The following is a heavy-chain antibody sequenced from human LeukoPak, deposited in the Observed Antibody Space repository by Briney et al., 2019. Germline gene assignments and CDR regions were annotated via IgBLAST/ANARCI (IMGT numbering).Heavy chain of an antibody. CDR1: GGSISSSSYY. Sequence: SETLSLTCTVSGGSISSSSYYWGWIRQPLGKGLEWIGSIYYSGSTYYNPSLKSRVTISVDTSKNQISLKLSSVTAADTAVYYCARASSTTLSYWFDPWGQGTLVSVSS. CDR3: ARASSTTLSYWFDP. V-gene: IGHV4-39*07. CDR2: IYYSGST. J-gene: IGHJ5*02. D-gene: IGHD1-14*01.